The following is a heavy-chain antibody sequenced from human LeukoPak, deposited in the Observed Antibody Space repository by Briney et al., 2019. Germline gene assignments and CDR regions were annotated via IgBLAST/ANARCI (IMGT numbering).Heavy chain of an antibody. CDR2: ISGSGGST. J-gene: IGHJ6*03. CDR1: GFTFSTYN. Sequence: GGSLRLSCAASGFTFSTYNMNWVRQAPGKGLEWVSAISGSGGSTYYADSVKGRFTISRDNSKNTLYLQMNSLRAEDTAVYYCAKDFQRTTYYMDVWGKGTTVTVSS. D-gene: IGHD4-11*01. V-gene: IGHV3-23*01. CDR3: AKDFQRTTYYMDV.